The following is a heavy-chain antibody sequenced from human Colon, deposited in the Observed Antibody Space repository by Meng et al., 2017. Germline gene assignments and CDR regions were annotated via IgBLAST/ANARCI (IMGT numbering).Heavy chain of an antibody. Sequence: QVAPLDACTGTVQASGPLSPPCSVSGDSIRSSYWRSWVRQPPGRGLEWIGEVYHSGSTNYNPSLKNRVTMTVDKSKNEFSLTLSSVTAADTAFYYCARVIYASGNMAHLDYWGPGTLVTVSS. J-gene: IGHJ4*02. CDR1: GDSIRSSYW. V-gene: IGHV4-4*02. CDR2: VYHSGST. D-gene: IGHD2/OR15-2a*01. CDR3: ARVIYASGNMAHLDY.